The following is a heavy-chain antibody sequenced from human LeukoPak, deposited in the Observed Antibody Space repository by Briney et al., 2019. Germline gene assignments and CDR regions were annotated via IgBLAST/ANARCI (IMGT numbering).Heavy chain of an antibody. CDR2: IYYSGST. Sequence: SETLSLTCTVSGGSISTYYWNWIRQHPGKGLEWIGYIYYSGSTYYNPSLKSRVTISVDTSKNQFSLKLSSMTAADTAVYYCARETDSSGYYLGFFDYWGQGTLVTVSS. V-gene: IGHV4-59*06. CDR3: ARETDSSGYYLGFFDY. J-gene: IGHJ4*02. CDR1: GGSISTYY. D-gene: IGHD3-22*01.